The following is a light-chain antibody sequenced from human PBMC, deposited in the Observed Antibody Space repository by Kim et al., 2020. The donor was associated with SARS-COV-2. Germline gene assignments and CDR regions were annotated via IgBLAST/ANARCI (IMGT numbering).Light chain of an antibody. CDR2: YDD. CDR3: AAWDDSLSRPV. Sequence: QPVLTQPPSVSEAPRQRVTISCSGSSSNVGNNAVNWYQQLPGKAPRLLIYYDDLLPSGVSDRFSASKSGTSASLAISGLQSQDEADYYCAAWDDSLSRPVFGGGTQLTVL. V-gene: IGLV1-36*01. CDR1: SSNVGNNA. J-gene: IGLJ2*01.